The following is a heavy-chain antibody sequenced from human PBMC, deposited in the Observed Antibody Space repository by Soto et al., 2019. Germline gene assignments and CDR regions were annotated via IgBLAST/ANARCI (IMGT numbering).Heavy chain of an antibody. CDR3: ARVNLVPGYSYHGPENYYYCGMDV. CDR1: GFTFTSSA. Sequence: GASVKVSCKASGFTFTSSAVRWVRQARGQRLEWIGWIVVGSGNTNYAQKFQERVTITRDMSTSTAYMELSSLRSEDTAVYYCARVNLVPGYSYHGPENYYYCGMDVWGQGTTVTVSS. J-gene: IGHJ6*02. V-gene: IGHV1-58*01. D-gene: IGHD5-18*01. CDR2: IVVGSGNT.